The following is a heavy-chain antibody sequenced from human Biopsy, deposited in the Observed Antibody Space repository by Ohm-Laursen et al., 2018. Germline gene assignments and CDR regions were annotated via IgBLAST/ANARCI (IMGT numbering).Heavy chain of an antibody. CDR2: IFNSANT. D-gene: IGHD3-22*01. CDR1: GGSISSGGSY. Sequence: PSDTLSLTCTVSGGSISSGGSYWSWIRQRPGKGLEWIGYIFNSANTYYNPSLKNFITISGDTSKNQFSLKLNSVTAADTAVYYCARGDYFDSNGYLWFDPWGQGTLVTVSS. J-gene: IGHJ5*02. CDR3: ARGDYFDSNGYLWFDP. V-gene: IGHV4-31*01.